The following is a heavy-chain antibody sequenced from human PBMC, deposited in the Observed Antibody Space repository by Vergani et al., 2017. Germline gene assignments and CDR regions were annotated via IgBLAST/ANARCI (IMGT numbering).Heavy chain of an antibody. Sequence: QLQLVQSGAEVKKPGSSVKVSCKASGGTFSSYAISWVRQAPGQGLEWMGGIIPIFGTANYAQKFQGRVTITADESTSTAYMELSSLRSEDTAVYYCATDVGADYGDYAYYMDVWGKGTTVTVSS. D-gene: IGHD4-17*01. CDR3: ATDVGADYGDYAYYMDV. CDR2: IIPIFGTA. CDR1: GGTFSSYA. J-gene: IGHJ6*03. V-gene: IGHV1-69*01.